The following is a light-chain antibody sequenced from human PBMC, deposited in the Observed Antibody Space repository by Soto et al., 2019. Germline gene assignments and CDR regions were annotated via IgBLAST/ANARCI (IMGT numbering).Light chain of an antibody. CDR1: SSNIGSNP. J-gene: IGLJ2*01. V-gene: IGLV1-44*01. CDR2: SNN. CDR3: ATWDDSLNGVV. Sequence: QSVLTQPPSASGTPGQRVTISCSGSSSNIGSNPVNWYQQLPGTAPKLLIYSNNKRHSGVPDRFSGSKSGTSASLAISGLQSEDEADYYCATWDDSLNGVVFGGGTKLTVL.